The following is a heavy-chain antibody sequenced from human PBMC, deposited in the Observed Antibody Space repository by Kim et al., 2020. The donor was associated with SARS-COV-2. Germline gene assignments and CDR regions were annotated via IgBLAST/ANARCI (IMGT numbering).Heavy chain of an antibody. J-gene: IGHJ4*02. CDR2: ISSNGGST. D-gene: IGHD5-18*01. V-gene: IGHV3-64D*06. CDR3: VKATRSDTAPSSYFDY. CDR1: GFTFSSYA. Sequence: GGSLRLSCSASGFTFSSYAMHWVRQAPGKGLEYVSAISSNGGSTYYADSVKGRFTISRDNSKNTLYLQMSSLRAEDTAVYYCVKATRSDTAPSSYFDYWGQGTLVTVSS.